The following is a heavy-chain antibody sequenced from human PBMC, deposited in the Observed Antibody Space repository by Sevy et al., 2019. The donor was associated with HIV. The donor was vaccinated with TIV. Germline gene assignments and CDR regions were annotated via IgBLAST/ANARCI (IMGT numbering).Heavy chain of an antibody. CDR1: GFTFSSYS. V-gene: IGHV3-21*01. J-gene: IGHJ4*02. CDR2: ISSSSSYI. CDR3: ARGVSYVWGSYRLPYYFDY. Sequence: GGSLRLSCAASGFTFSSYSMNWVRQAPGKGLEWVSSISSSSSYIYYADSVKGRFTISRDNAKNSLYLQMNSLRVEDTAVYYCARGVSYVWGSYRLPYYFDYWGQGTLVTVSS. D-gene: IGHD3-16*02.